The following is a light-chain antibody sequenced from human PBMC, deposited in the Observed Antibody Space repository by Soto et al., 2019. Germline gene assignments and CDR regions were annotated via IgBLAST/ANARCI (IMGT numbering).Light chain of an antibody. CDR2: DFT. CDR3: CSYAGSSTFV. J-gene: IGLJ2*01. Sequence: QSALTQPASVSGSPGQSITISCTGTSSDVGADKYVSWYQQHPGKVPKLMIFDFTKRPSGVPDRFSGSNSGSTASLTISGLQAEDEANYFCCSYAGSSTFVFGGGTKLTVL. V-gene: IGLV2-11*01. CDR1: SSDVGADKY.